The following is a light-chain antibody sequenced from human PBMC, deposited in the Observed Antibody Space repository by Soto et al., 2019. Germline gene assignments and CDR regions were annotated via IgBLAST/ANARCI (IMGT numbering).Light chain of an antibody. Sequence: DLVMTQTPLSLSVTPGQPASISCKSSQSLLHNNGKTYLYWYLQKPGQPPQLLIYAVSNRFSGVXDXXSGSGSGTDFTLKISRVEAEDVGVYYCLQSLQFPLTFGGGTKVEIK. CDR2: AVS. J-gene: IGKJ4*01. CDR3: LQSLQFPLT. V-gene: IGKV2D-29*01. CDR1: QSLLHNNGKTY.